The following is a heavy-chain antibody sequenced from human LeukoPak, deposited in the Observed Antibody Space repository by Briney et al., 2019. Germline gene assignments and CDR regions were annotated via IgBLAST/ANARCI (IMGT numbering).Heavy chain of an antibody. CDR3: ARHESGRSAWFDP. CDR2: IYYSGST. D-gene: IGHD1-26*01. J-gene: IGHJ5*02. CDR1: GGSISSYY. Sequence: SETLSLTCTVSGGSISSYYLSWIRQPPGKGLEWIGYIYYSGSTNDNPSLKSRVTISVDTSKNQFSLKVRSVTAADTAVYYCARHESGRSAWFDPWGQGTLVTVSS. V-gene: IGHV4-59*08.